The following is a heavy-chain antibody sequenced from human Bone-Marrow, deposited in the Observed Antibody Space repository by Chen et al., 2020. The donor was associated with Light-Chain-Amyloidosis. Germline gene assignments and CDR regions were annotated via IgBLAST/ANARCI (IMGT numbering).Heavy chain of an antibody. V-gene: IGHV4-38-2*02. Sequence: QVQLQESGPGPVKPSETLSLTCAVSGYSISSGYYWGWIRQPPGKGLEWIASIHHSGGAFYNPSLKSRVTISVDTSKSQFSLKLYSVTAADTAVYYCAREYSGSHFDYWGQGTLVPVSS. J-gene: IGHJ4*02. CDR2: IHHSGGA. CDR3: AREYSGSHFDY. CDR1: GYSISSGYY. D-gene: IGHD1-26*01.